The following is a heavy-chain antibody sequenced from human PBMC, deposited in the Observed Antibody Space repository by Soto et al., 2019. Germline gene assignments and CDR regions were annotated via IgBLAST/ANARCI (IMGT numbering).Heavy chain of an antibody. V-gene: IGHV4-59*01. J-gene: IGHJ4*02. Sequence: SETLSLTCTVSGTSISSYYWSWIRQPPGKGLEWIANIHYSGTTNYNPSLASRVTLSVDTSKNQFSLKMTSATAADRAMYFCARYNSYAIDDWGRGTLVTVSS. CDR1: GTSISSYY. CDR3: ARYNSYAIDD. CDR2: IHYSGTT. D-gene: IGHD2-8*01.